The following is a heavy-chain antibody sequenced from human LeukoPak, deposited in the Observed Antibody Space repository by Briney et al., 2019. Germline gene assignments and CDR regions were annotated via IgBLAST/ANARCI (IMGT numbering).Heavy chain of an antibody. CDR3: ARARASTSNLGYFDY. J-gene: IGHJ4*02. V-gene: IGHV3-48*01. D-gene: IGHD1-26*01. CDR2: VSSGSSTI. Sequence: HSGGSLRLSCAASGFTFSSYTMIWVRQASRKGLEWVSSVSSGSSTIYYADSAKGRFTISRDNAKNSLYLQMNSLRAEDTAVYFCARARASTSNLGYFDYWGQGTLVTVSS. CDR1: GFTFSSYT.